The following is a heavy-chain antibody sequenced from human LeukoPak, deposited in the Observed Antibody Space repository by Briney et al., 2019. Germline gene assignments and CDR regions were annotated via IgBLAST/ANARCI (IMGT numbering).Heavy chain of an antibody. J-gene: IGHJ6*02. Sequence: PSETLSLTCAVYGGPFSGYYWSWIRQPPGKGLEWIGEINPGGTTNYNPSLKSRVTISVDTSKNQFSLKVSSVTAADTAVYYCARLDRHYYYYGMDVWGQGTTVTVSS. V-gene: IGHV4-34*01. CDR2: INPGGTT. CDR1: GGPFSGYY. CDR3: ARLDRHYYYYGMDV.